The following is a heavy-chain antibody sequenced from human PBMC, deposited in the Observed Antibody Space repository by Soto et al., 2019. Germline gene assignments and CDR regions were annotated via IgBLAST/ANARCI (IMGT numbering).Heavy chain of an antibody. V-gene: IGHV3-74*01. CDR2: INTDGSST. D-gene: IGHD3-10*01. J-gene: IGHJ6*02. CDR1: GLTLSRYW. Sequence: GGSLRLSCAGSGLTLSRYWMHWVRQAPGKGLMWVSSINTDGSSTTYADSVKGRFTISRDNAKDMLYLEMNLRAEDTAVYYCKRDEWYYYGSGSYYRYGMDVWGQGTTVTVSS. CDR3: KRDEWYYYGSGSYYRYGMDV.